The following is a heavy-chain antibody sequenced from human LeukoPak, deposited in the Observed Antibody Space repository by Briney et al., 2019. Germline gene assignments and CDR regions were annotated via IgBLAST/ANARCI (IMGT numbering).Heavy chain of an antibody. CDR2: INHSGST. V-gene: IGHV4-34*01. CDR3: ARSGSSWYGYFDY. D-gene: IGHD6-13*01. Sequence: PSETLSLTCAVYGGSFSGYYWSWIRQPPGKGLEWIGEINHSGSTNYNPSLKNRVTISVDTSKNQFSLKLSSVTAADTAVYYCARSGSSWYGYFDYWGQGTLVTVSS. CDR1: GGSFSGYY. J-gene: IGHJ4*02.